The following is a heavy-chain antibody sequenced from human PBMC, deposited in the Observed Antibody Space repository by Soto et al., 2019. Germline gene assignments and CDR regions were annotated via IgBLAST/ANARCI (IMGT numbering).Heavy chain of an antibody. CDR2: INHSGST. CDR1: GGSFSGYY. D-gene: IGHD3-22*01. V-gene: IGHV4-34*01. Sequence: SETLSLTCAVYGGSFSGYYWSWIRQPPGKGLEWIGEINHSGSTNYNPSLKSRVTISVDTSKNQFSLKLSSVTAADTAVYYCARVRHYYDSSVDYWGQGTLVTVSS. J-gene: IGHJ4*02. CDR3: ARVRHYYDSSVDY.